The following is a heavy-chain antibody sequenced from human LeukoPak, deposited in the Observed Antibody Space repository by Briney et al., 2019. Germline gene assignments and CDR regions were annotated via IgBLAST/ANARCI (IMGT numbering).Heavy chain of an antibody. CDR2: IYYSGST. CDR3: ARDTRVKYGSGSWLWYFDL. J-gene: IGHJ2*01. D-gene: IGHD3-10*01. V-gene: IGHV4-59*01. Sequence: PSETLSLTCTVSGGSISSYYCSWIRQPPGKGLEWIGYIYYSGSTNYNPSLKSRVTISVDTSKNQFSLKLSSVTAADTAVYYCARDTRVKYGSGSWLWYFDLWGRGTLVTVSS. CDR1: GGSISSYY.